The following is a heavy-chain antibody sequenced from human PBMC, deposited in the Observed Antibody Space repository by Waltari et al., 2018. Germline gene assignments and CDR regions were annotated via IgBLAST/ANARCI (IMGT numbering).Heavy chain of an antibody. Sequence: QVTLRESGPALVKPTQTLTLTCTFSGFSLSTSGMCVSWIHQPPGKALEWLARIDWDDDKYYSTSLKTRLTISKDTSKNQVVLTMTNMDPVDTATYYCARSSYYYDSSGYYRIFFDYWGQGTLVTVSS. J-gene: IGHJ4*02. CDR3: ARSSYYYDSSGYYRIFFDY. V-gene: IGHV2-70*15. CDR1: GFSLSTSGMC. D-gene: IGHD3-22*01. CDR2: IDWDDDK.